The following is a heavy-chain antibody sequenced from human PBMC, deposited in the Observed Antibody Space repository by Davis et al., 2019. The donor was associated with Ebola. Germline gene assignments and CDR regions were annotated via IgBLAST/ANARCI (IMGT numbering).Heavy chain of an antibody. CDR3: ARDYGDYYYGMDV. D-gene: IGHD4-17*01. Sequence: GGSLRLSCAASGFTFSSYGMHWVRQAPGKGLEWVSSISSSSSYIYYADSVKGRFAISRHNSKNTLYLQMNSLRAEDTAVYYCARDYGDYYYGMDVWGQGTTVTVSS. J-gene: IGHJ6*02. CDR2: ISSSSSYI. CDR1: GFTFSSYG. V-gene: IGHV3-21*04.